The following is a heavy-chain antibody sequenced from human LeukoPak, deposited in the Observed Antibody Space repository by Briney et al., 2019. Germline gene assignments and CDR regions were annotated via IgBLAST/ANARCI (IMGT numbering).Heavy chain of an antibody. J-gene: IGHJ3*01. CDR3: ARTKPLDSFDF. Sequence: PSESPSLTCTVSGGSISSYYWSWIRQPPGKGLEWIGYIYYSVNTYSTPARKSRVTISVDTSKNHFSLKVNSVTAADTAVYYCARTKPLDSFDFWGQG. V-gene: IGHV4-59*01. CDR1: GGSISSYY. CDR2: IYYSVNT.